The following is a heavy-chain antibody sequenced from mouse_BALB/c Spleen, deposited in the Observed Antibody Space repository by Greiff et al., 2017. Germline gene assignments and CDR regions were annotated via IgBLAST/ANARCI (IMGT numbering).Heavy chain of an antibody. J-gene: IGHJ2*01. CDR1: GFAFSSYD. CDR3: AIEGYGSYYFDY. Sequence: EVKLVESGGGLVKPGGSLKLSCAASGFAFSSYDMSWVRQTPEKRLEWVAYISSGGGSTYYPDTVKGRFTISRDNAKNTLYLQMSSLKSEDTAMFDCAIEGYGSYYFDYWGQGTTLTVSS. V-gene: IGHV5-12-1*01. D-gene: IGHD2-2*01. CDR2: ISSGGGST.